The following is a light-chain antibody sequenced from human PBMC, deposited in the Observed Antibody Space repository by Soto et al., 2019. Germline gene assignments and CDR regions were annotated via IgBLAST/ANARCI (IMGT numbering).Light chain of an antibody. J-gene: IGKJ5*01. CDR2: DAS. V-gene: IGKV3-11*01. Sequence: EIGLTQSPATLSLSPGERATLSCRASQSVSSYLAWYQQKPGQAPRLLIYDASNRATGIPARFSGSGSGTDFTLTISSLEPEDFAVYYCQQRSNWPLGQGTRLEIK. CDR3: QQRSNWP. CDR1: QSVSSY.